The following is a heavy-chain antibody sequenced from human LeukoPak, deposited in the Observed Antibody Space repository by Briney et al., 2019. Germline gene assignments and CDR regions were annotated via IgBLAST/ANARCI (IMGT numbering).Heavy chain of an antibody. CDR1: GFTFSSYS. CDR3: ARDYHFDY. CDR2: ISSSSSYI. V-gene: IGHV3-21*01. J-gene: IGHJ4*02. Sequence: GGSLSLSCAAAGFTFSSYSMTWVRQAPGKGLEWISSISSSSSYIYYADSVKGRFTISRDNAKNSLYLQMNSLRAEDTAVYYCARDYHFDYWGQGTLVTVSS.